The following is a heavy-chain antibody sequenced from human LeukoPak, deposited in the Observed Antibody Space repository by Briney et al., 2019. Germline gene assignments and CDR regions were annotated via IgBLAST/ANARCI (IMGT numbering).Heavy chain of an antibody. D-gene: IGHD5-12*01. J-gene: IGHJ6*02. Sequence: PGGSLRLSCAASGFTVSSNYMSWVRQAPGKGLEWVSVIYSGGSTYYADSVKGRFTISRDNSKNTLYLQINSLRPEDTAVYYCAKASSGYDSHYYYGLDVWGQGTTVTVSS. CDR1: GFTVSSNY. CDR3: AKASSGYDSHYYYGLDV. V-gene: IGHV3-53*05. CDR2: IYSGGST.